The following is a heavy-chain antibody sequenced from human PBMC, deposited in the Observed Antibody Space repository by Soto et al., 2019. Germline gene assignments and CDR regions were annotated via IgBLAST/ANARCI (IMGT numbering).Heavy chain of an antibody. V-gene: IGHV3-23*01. CDR2: SDGSS. CDR1: GFTFSSSA. Sequence: EVQLLESGGGLVQPGGSLRLSCAASGFTFSSSAMSWVRQAPGKGLEWVSTSDGSSYYADSVKGRFTISRDNSKNTLYLQMTSLRGEDTALYYCAKDGRRYTPGGWGPGTTGTVSS. J-gene: IGHJ6*02. CDR3: AKDGRRYTPGG. D-gene: IGHD1-1*01.